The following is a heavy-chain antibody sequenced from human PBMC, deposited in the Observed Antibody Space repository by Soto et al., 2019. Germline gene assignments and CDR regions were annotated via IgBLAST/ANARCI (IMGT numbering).Heavy chain of an antibody. CDR2: INAGNGNT. J-gene: IGHJ4*02. CDR3: ARDPTIFGVGRFDY. Sequence: ASVKVCKASGYTFTSYAMYWVRQAPGQRHEWMEWINAGNGNTKYSQKFQGRVTITRDTSASTAYMELSSLRSEDTAVYYCARDPTIFGVGRFDYWGQGTLVTVSS. CDR1: GYTFTSYA. D-gene: IGHD3-3*01. V-gene: IGHV1-3*01.